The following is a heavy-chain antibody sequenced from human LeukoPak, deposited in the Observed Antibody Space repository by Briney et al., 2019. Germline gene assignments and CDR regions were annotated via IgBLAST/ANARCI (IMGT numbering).Heavy chain of an antibody. CDR3: AKPILYRGSSGLDF. Sequence: GGSLRLSCAASGFTFSSYGMHWVRQAPGKGLEWVAVISYDGSNKYYADSVKGRFTISRDNSKNTLYLQMNSLRAEDTAVYYCAKPILYRGSSGLDFWGQGTLVTVSS. V-gene: IGHV3-30*18. CDR1: GFTFSSYG. CDR2: ISYDGSNK. J-gene: IGHJ4*02. D-gene: IGHD1-26*01.